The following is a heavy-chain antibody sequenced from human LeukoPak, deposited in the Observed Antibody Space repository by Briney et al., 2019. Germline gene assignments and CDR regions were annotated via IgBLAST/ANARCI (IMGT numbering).Heavy chain of an antibody. Sequence: ASGKVSCKASGYTFTSYYMHWVRQAPGQGLEWVGWINPNRAGTNFAQKFHGRVTMTSDTSISTAYMELSSLTSDDTAVYYCARGGYYLYVDSWGQGTLVT. CDR3: ARGGYYLYVDS. CDR2: INPNRAGT. D-gene: IGHD2/OR15-2a*01. J-gene: IGHJ4*02. CDR1: GYTFTSYY. V-gene: IGHV1-2*02.